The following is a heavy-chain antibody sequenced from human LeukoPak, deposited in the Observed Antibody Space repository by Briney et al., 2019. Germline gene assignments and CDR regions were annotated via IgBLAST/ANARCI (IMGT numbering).Heavy chain of an antibody. J-gene: IGHJ4*02. CDR2: ISGSGGST. Sequence: GGSLRLSCAASGFTVSSNYMSWVRQAPGKGLEWVSAISGSGGSTYYADSVKGRFTISRDNSKNTLYLQMNSLRAEDTAVYYCAKDIDPYSSGWYTWGQGTLVTVSS. V-gene: IGHV3-23*01. D-gene: IGHD6-19*01. CDR3: AKDIDPYSSGWYT. CDR1: GFTVSSNY.